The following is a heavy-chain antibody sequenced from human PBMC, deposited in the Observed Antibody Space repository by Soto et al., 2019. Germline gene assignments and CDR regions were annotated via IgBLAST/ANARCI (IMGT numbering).Heavy chain of an antibody. Sequence: SETLSLTCAVSGYSISSGYYWGWIRQPPGKGLEWIGSIYHSGSTYYNPSLKSRVTISVDTSKNQFSLKLSSVTAADTAVYYCAREDTAMGNWFDPWGQGTLVTVS. CDR3: AREDTAMGNWFDP. D-gene: IGHD5-18*01. J-gene: IGHJ5*02. V-gene: IGHV4-38-2*02. CDR1: GYSISSGYY. CDR2: IYHSGST.